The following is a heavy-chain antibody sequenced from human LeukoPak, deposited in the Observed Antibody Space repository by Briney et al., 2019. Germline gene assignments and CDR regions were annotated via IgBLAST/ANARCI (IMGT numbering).Heavy chain of an antibody. J-gene: IGHJ4*02. Sequence: GGSLRLSCAASGFTFDDYAMHWVRQAPGKGLEWVSLISWDGGSTYYADSVKGRFTISRDNSKNSLYLQMNSLRAEDTALYYCAKDIEEFPFGDFDYWGQGTLVTVSS. D-gene: IGHD3-10*01. CDR2: ISWDGGST. V-gene: IGHV3-43D*03. CDR3: AKDIEEFPFGDFDY. CDR1: GFTFDDYA.